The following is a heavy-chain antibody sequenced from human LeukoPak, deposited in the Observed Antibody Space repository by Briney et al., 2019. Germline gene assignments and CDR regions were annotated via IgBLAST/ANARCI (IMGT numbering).Heavy chain of an antibody. CDR1: GYSISSGYY. Sequence: SETLSLTCTVSGYSISSGYYWGWIRQPPGKGLEWIGSIYHSGSTCYNPSLKSRVTISVDTSKNQFSLKLSSVTAADTAVYYCARDGPDIVVVPAAILPLDYWGQGTLVTVSS. D-gene: IGHD2-2*02. CDR3: ARDGPDIVVVPAAILPLDY. V-gene: IGHV4-38-2*02. CDR2: IYHSGST. J-gene: IGHJ4*02.